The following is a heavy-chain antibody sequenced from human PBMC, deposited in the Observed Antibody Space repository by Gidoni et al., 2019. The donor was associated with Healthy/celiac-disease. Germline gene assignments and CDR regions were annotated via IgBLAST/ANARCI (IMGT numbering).Heavy chain of an antibody. CDR1: GFTFSGYA. CDR2: MSGSGGST. J-gene: IGHJ3*02. Sequence: EVQLLESGGGLVQPGGSLRLSCAASGFTFSGYAMSWVRQAPGKGLEWVSAMSGSGGSTYYADSVKGRFTISRDNSKNTLYLQMNSLRAEDTAVYYCAKEGAYYYDSSGSIDIWGQGTMVTVFS. D-gene: IGHD3-22*01. CDR3: AKEGAYYYDSSGSIDI. V-gene: IGHV3-23*01.